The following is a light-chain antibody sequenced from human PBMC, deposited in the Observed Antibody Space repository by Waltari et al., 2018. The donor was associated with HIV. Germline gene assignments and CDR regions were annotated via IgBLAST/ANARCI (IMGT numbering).Light chain of an antibody. V-gene: IGLV2-14*01. CDR3: SSYSRGALL. Sequence: QSVLTQPASVSGSPGQSLTLSCTGTTNDIGSYKYVSWYQQSPDKAPKLIIYEVSNRPAGISSRFSGSNSGNTASLTISGLQADDEAYYHCSSYSRGALLFGGGTKVTVL. CDR1: TNDIGSYKY. CDR2: EVS. J-gene: IGLJ2*01.